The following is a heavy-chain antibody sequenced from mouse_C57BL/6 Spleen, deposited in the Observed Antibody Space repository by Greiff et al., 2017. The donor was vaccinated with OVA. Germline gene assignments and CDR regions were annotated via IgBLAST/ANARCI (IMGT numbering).Heavy chain of an antibody. Sequence: QVQLQQSGAELVKPGASVKLSCKASGYTFTEYTIHWVKQRSGQGLEWIGWLYPGSGSIKYNEKFKDKATLTADKSSSTAYMELSRLTSEDSAVYFGARQVRVRKDAMDYWGQGTSVTVSS. CDR2: LYPGSGSI. CDR1: GYTFTEYT. CDR3: ARQVRVRKDAMDY. J-gene: IGHJ4*01. V-gene: IGHV1-62-2*01. D-gene: IGHD3-2*02.